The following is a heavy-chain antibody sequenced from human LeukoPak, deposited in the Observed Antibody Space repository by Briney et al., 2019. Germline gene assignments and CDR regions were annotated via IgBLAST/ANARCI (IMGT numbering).Heavy chain of an antibody. V-gene: IGHV3-15*05. CDR1: GFTFSNAW. J-gene: IGHJ4*02. D-gene: IGHD3-10*01. CDR2: IKSKTDGGTT. CDR3: TTDGDYGSGSPDY. Sequence: GGSRRLSCAASGFTFSNAWMSWVRQAPGKGQEWVGRIKSKTDGGTTDHAAPVKGRFTISRDDSKNTLYLQMNSLKTEDTAVYYCTTDGDYGSGSPDYWGQGTLVTVSS.